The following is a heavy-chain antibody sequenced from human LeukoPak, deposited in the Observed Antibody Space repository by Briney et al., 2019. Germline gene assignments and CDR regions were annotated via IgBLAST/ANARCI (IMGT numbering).Heavy chain of an antibody. CDR1: GFTFSSYG. J-gene: IGHJ6*02. V-gene: IGHV3-30*03. Sequence: GGSLRLSCAASGFTFSSYGMHWVRQAPGKGREGVAVISYDGSNKYYADSVKGRFTISRDNSEDTAVYYCAKDPYCSSTSCPPYYYYGMDVWGQGTTVAVSS. CDR3: YYYYGMDV. CDR2: ISYDGSNK. D-gene: IGHD2-2*01.